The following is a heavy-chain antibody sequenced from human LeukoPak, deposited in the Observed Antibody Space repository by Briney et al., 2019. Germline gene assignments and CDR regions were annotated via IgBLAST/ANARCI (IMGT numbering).Heavy chain of an antibody. V-gene: IGHV3-30-3*01. J-gene: IGHJ4*02. Sequence: GRSLRLPCAASGFTFSSYAMHWVRQAPGKGLEWVAVISYGGSNKYYADSVQGRFTISRDNSKNTLYLQMNSLRTEDTAVYYCARDKDYYDSSGDFDYWGQGTLVTVSS. D-gene: IGHD3-22*01. CDR2: ISYGGSNK. CDR3: ARDKDYYDSSGDFDY. CDR1: GFTFSSYA.